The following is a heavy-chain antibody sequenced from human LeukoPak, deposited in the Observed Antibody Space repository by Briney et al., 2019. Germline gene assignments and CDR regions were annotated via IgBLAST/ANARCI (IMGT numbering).Heavy chain of an antibody. D-gene: IGHD6-6*01. Sequence: SETLSLTCAVYGGSFSGYYWSWIRQPPGKGLEWIGEINHSGSTNYNPSLKSRVTISVDTSKNQFSLKLSSVTAADTAVYYCARVVARPWWFDPWGQGTLVTVSS. V-gene: IGHV4-34*01. J-gene: IGHJ5*02. CDR2: INHSGST. CDR3: ARVVARPWWFDP. CDR1: GGSFSGYY.